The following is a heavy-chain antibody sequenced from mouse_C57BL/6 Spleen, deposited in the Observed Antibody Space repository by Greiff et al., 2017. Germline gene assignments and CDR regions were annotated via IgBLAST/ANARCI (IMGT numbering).Heavy chain of an antibody. CDR2: INPNNGGT. CDR1: GYTFTDYY. V-gene: IGHV1-26*01. Sequence: EVQLQQSGPELVKPGASVKISCKASGYTFTDYYMNWVKQSHGKSLEWIGDINPNNGGTSYNQKFKGKATLTVDKSSSQAYMELSSLTSEDSAVYYCSRTPYWGQGTTLTVSS. J-gene: IGHJ2*01. CDR3: SRTPY.